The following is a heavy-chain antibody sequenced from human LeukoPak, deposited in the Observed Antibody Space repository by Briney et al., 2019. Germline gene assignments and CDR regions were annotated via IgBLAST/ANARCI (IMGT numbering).Heavy chain of an antibody. V-gene: IGHV1-18*01. CDR2: ISAYNGNT. D-gene: IGHD7-27*01. CDR3: ARGLPWGQNSLYGMDV. Sequence: ASVKVSFKTSGYTFTSYAINWVRQAPGQGLEWMGWISAYNGNTNYAEKVQGRVTMTRDTSTSTAYMELRSLRSDDTAVYYCARGLPWGQNSLYGMDVWGQGTTVTVSS. J-gene: IGHJ6*01. CDR1: GYTFTSYA.